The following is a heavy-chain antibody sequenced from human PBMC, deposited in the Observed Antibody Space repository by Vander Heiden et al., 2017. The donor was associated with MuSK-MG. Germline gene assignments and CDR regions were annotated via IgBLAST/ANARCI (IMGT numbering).Heavy chain of an antibody. D-gene: IGHD5-18*01. J-gene: IGHJ5*02. CDR3: AKDDGGYDWFDP. V-gene: IGHV3-23*01. Sequence: EVQLLESGGGWVQPGGSLRLSCSGSGFTFSSYAMSWVRQAPGKGLEWVSAISGSGGSTYYADSVKGRFTISRDNSKNTLYLQMNSLRAEDTAVYYCAKDDGGYDWFDPWGQGTLVTVSS. CDR2: ISGSGGST. CDR1: GFTFSSYA.